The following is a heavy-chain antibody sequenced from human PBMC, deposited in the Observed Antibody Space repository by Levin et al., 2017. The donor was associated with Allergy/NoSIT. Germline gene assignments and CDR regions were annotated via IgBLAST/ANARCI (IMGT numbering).Heavy chain of an antibody. CDR1: GFTFSSYA. CDR3: ARDRGVFLGDFDY. CDR2: ISYDGSNK. Sequence: LSLTCAASGFTFSSYAMHWVRQAPGKGLEWVAVISYDGSNKYYADSVKGRFTISRDNSKNTLYLQMNSLRAEDTAVYYCARDRGVFLGDFDYWGQGTLVTVSS. V-gene: IGHV3-30-3*01. J-gene: IGHJ4*02. D-gene: IGHD3-16*01.